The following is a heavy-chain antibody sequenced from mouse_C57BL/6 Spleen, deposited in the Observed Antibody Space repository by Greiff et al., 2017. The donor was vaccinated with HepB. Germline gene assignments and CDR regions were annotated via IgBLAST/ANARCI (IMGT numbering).Heavy chain of an antibody. CDR3: ARGYYDEGWCAY. J-gene: IGHJ3*01. Sequence: QVQLQQPGAELVKPGASVKLSCKASGYTFTSYWMHWVKQRPGQGLEWIGMIHPNSGSTNYNEKFKSKATLTVDKSSSTAYMQLSSLTSEDSAVYYCARGYYDEGWCAYWGQGTLVTVSA. CDR2: IHPNSGST. D-gene: IGHD2-4*01. CDR1: GYTFTSYW. V-gene: IGHV1-64*01.